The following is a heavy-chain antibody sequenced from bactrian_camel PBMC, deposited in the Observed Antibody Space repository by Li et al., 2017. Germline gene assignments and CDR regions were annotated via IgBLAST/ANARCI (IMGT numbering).Heavy chain of an antibody. D-gene: IGHD2*01. Sequence: HVQLVESGGGSVQAGGSLRLSCAAGVYIYSSDCVAWFRQFPGRQREQVARITNSGRPTYADSVKGRFTISKDNGKNTVYLQMNSLKPEDTAIYYCAADYTSWQDCSRGKWILGSNYRGQGTQVTV. J-gene: IGHJ4*01. V-gene: IGHV3S53*01. CDR3: AADYTSWQDCSRGKWILGSNY. CDR1: VYIYSSDC. CDR2: ITNSGRP.